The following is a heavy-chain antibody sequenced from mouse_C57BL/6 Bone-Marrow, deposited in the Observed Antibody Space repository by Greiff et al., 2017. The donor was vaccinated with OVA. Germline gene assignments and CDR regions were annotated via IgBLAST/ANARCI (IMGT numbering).Heavy chain of an antibody. J-gene: IGHJ4*01. Sequence: QVQLQQSGPGLVKPSQSLSITCTVSGFSLTSYGVHWVRQPPGKGLEWLGVIWSGGSTDYNAAFMSRLSIINDNSKSQVYLKMNSLQAEDTAIYYCAKGSNYYGSDYAIDYWGQGTSVTVSS. V-gene: IGHV2-4*01. CDR3: AKGSNYYGSDYAIDY. D-gene: IGHD1-1*01. CDR1: GFSLTSYG. CDR2: IWSGGST.